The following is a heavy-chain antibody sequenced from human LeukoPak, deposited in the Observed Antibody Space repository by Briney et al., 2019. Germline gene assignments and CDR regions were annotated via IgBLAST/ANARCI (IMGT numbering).Heavy chain of an antibody. CDR2: IFYTGST. CDR1: GGSISSYY. V-gene: IGHV4-59*01. Sequence: SETLSLTCTVSGGSISSYYWSWIRQPPGKGLEWIGYIFYTGSTNYNPSLKSRVTISVLTSKNRFSLKLSSVTAADTAVYYCARELSSSILQFDYWGQGTLVSVSS. CDR3: ARELSSSILQFDY. D-gene: IGHD6-13*01. J-gene: IGHJ4*02.